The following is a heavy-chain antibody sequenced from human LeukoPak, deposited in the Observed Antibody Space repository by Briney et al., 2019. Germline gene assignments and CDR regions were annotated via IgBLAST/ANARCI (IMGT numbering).Heavy chain of an antibody. CDR2: INAGNGNT. CDR1: GGTFSSYA. V-gene: IGHV1-3*01. Sequence: GASVKISCKASGGTFSSYAISWVRQAPGQRLEWMGWINAGNGNTKFSQKFQGRVTITRDTSASTAYMELSSLRPEDTAVYYCARFLGGSYGMDVWGQGTTVTVSS. CDR3: ARFLGGSYGMDV. D-gene: IGHD1-26*01. J-gene: IGHJ6*02.